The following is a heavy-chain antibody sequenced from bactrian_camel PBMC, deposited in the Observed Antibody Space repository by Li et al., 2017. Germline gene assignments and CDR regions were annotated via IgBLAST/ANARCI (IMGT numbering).Heavy chain of an antibody. D-gene: IGHD6*01. CDR2: IHTAGSST. CDR3: AADSAVVPGEELLPDLNY. Sequence: HVQLVESGGGSVQAGGSLRLSCAASGDTFNANCLGWFRQAPGKEREGVAAIHTAGSSTYYGDAVKGRFTISQEKSNNTVYLTMNSAKPEDTAMYYCAADSAVVPGEELLPDLNYWGQGTQVTVS. V-gene: IGHV3S1*01. CDR1: GDTFNANC. J-gene: IGHJ4*01.